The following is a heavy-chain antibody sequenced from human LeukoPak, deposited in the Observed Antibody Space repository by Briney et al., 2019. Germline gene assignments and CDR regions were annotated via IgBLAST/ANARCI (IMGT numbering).Heavy chain of an antibody. CDR1: GYTFTGYY. Sequence: GASVKVSCKASGYTFTGYYMHWVRQAPGQGLEWMGWINPNSGGTNYAQKFQGRVTMTRGTSISTAYMELNSLRAEDTAVYYCARVGRISDYWGQGTLVTVSS. V-gene: IGHV1-2*02. CDR2: INPNSGGT. J-gene: IGHJ4*02. CDR3: ARVGRISDY.